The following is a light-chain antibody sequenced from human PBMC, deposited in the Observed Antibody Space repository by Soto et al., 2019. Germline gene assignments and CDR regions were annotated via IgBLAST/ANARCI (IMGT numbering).Light chain of an antibody. CDR3: QQSYSAPPLT. Sequence: DIQMTQSPSSLSASVGDRVTITCRASQTISSYLNWYQQKPGKAPKVLIYATSNLQSGVPSRFSGSGSGTDFTLTISSLQPEDFATYYCQQSYSAPPLTFGGGTKVEIK. J-gene: IGKJ4*01. CDR1: QTISSY. V-gene: IGKV1-39*01. CDR2: ATS.